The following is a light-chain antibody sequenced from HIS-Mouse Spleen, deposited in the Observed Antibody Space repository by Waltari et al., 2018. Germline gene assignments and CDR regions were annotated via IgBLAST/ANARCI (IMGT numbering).Light chain of an antibody. CDR2: EVS. J-gene: IGLJ2*01. V-gene: IGLV2-8*01. Sequence: QSALTPPPSASGSPGQSVTISCPGTRSDVGGYNSVSWYQQHPGKAPKLMIYEVSKRPSGVPDRFSGSKSGNTASLTVSGLQAEDEADYYCSSYAGSNNLVFGGGTKLTVL. CDR1: RSDVGGYNS. CDR3: SSYAGSNNLV.